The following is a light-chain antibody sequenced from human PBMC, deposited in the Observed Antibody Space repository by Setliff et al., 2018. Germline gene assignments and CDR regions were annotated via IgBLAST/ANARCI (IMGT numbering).Light chain of an antibody. Sequence: QSVLTQPASVSGSPGQSITISCAGTSSDVGSYHLVSWYQQHPGKAPKLMIYEVNNRPSGVSNRFSGSKSGNTASLTISGLQAEDEGDYHCCSYVTGGTLAFGGGTKVTVL. J-gene: IGLJ3*02. CDR2: EVN. V-gene: IGLV2-23*02. CDR3: CSYVTGGTLA. CDR1: SSDVGSYHL.